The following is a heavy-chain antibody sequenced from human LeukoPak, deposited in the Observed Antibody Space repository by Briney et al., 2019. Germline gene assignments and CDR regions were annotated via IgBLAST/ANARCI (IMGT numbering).Heavy chain of an antibody. Sequence: GGSLRLSCAASGFTFSSYAMHWVRQAPGKGLEWVAVISYDGTNKYYADSVQGRFTISRDDSKNTLYLQMNSLRAEDTAVYYCARVHGSGSYYSYFDYWGQGTPVTVSS. CDR2: ISYDGTNK. D-gene: IGHD3-10*01. CDR3: ARVHGSGSYYSYFDY. CDR1: GFTFSSYA. J-gene: IGHJ4*02. V-gene: IGHV3-30*04.